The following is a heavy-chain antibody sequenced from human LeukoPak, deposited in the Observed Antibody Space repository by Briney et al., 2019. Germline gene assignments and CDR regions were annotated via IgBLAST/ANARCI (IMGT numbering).Heavy chain of an antibody. CDR3: ARVSKGQGYYYMDV. CDR2: IYSGGST. V-gene: IGHV3-53*01. Sequence: GGSLRLSCAASGFTVSSNYMSCVRQAPGKGLEWVSVIYSGGSTYYADSVKGRFTISRDNSKNTLYLQMNSLGAEDTAVYYCARVSKGQGYYYMDVWGKGTTVTVSS. CDR1: GFTVSSNY. D-gene: IGHD4-11*01. J-gene: IGHJ6*03.